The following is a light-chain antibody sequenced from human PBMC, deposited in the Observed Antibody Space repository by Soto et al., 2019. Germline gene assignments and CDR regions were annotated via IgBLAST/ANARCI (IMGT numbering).Light chain of an antibody. CDR2: DAS. J-gene: IGKJ1*01. Sequence: DIVLTQSPATLSLSPGERATLSCRASQSVSTYVAWYQQKPGQAPRLLVYDASNRATGIPARFSGSGSGTDFTLTISGLEPEDFGVYYCQQYKSWRTFGQGTNVEIK. CDR3: QQYKSWRT. CDR1: QSVSTY. V-gene: IGKV3-11*01.